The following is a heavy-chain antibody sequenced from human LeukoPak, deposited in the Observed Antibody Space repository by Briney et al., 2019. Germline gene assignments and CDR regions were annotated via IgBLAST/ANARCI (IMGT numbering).Heavy chain of an antibody. CDR2: ISGSSIGSSFTI. V-gene: IGHV3-21*06. J-gene: IGHJ6*03. CDR1: GFTFNSYS. CDR3: ARAKAAHFSYYMDV. Sequence: GGSLRLSCAGSGFTFNSYSMNWVRQVPGKGLEWVSYISGSSIGSSFTIYYADSVRGRFTISRDNAKNSVYLQMNSLRAEDTAVYYCARAKAAHFSYYMDVWAKGTTVTVSS.